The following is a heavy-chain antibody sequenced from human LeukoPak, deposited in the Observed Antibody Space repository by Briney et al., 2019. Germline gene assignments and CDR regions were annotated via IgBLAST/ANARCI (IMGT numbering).Heavy chain of an antibody. Sequence: GGSLRLSCAASGFTFSSYAMSWVRQAPGKGLEWVSAISGSGGSTYYADSVKGRFTISRDNSKNTLYLQMNSLRAEDTAVYYCAKDGRGSYYGSGSYYRNDAFDIWGQGTMVTVSS. CDR3: AKDGRGSYYGSGSYYRNDAFDI. D-gene: IGHD3-10*01. J-gene: IGHJ3*02. CDR1: GFTFSSYA. V-gene: IGHV3-23*01. CDR2: ISGSGGST.